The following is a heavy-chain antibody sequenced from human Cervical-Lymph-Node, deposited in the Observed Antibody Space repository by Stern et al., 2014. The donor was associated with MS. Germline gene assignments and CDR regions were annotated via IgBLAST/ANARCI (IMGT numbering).Heavy chain of an antibody. Sequence: VQLEESGSELKKPGASVKVSCKASGYTLTNYPMNWVRQAPGQGLEWMGWINTNTGISTYAQGFTGRFVVSLDSSVSTAYLQISSLKAEDTAVYYCARDFVDTAMITRSDYLDCWGQGTLVTVSS. D-gene: IGHD5-18*01. J-gene: IGHJ4*02. V-gene: IGHV7-4-1*02. CDR3: ARDFVDTAMITRSDYLDC. CDR2: INTNTGIS. CDR1: GYTLTNYP.